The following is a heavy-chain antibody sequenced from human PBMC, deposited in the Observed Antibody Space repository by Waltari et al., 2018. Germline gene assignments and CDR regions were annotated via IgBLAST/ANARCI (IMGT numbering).Heavy chain of an antibody. CDR2: INTNLGGT. D-gene: IGHD6-13*01. CDR1: GYTFTGHL. CDR3: ARSPPSYSSSWYFFEH. V-gene: IGHV1-2*02. J-gene: IGHJ4*02. Sequence: QVQLVQPGAEVTRPGASVKVSCKASGYTFTGHLIHWIRQAPGQGLEWMGWINTNLGGTKFAQKFQGRITLTRDTSITTAYMELRRLTFDDTAVYYCARSPPSYSSSWYFFEHWGQGTLVTVSS.